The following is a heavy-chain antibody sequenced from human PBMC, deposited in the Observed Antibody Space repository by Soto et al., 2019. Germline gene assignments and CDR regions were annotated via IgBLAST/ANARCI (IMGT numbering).Heavy chain of an antibody. CDR3: ARASYGDYGGYYYYGMDV. J-gene: IGHJ6*02. V-gene: IGHV1-2*04. D-gene: IGHD4-17*01. Sequence: SVKVSCKASGYTFTGYYMHWVRQAPGQGLEWMGWINPNSGGTNYAQKFQGWVTMTRDTSISTAYMELSRLRSDGTAVYYCARASYGDYGGYYYYGMDVWGQGTTVTVSS. CDR2: INPNSGGT. CDR1: GYTFTGYY.